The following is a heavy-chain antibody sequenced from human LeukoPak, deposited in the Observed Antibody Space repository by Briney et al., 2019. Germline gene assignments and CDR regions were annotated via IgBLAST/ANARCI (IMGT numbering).Heavy chain of an antibody. Sequence: PSETLSLTCTVSGGPISSSSYYWGWIRQPPGKGLEWIGSIYYSGSTYYNPSLKSRVTISVDTSKDQFSLKLSSVTAADTAVYYCARGRSSSWYSPRINDYWGQGTLVTVSS. J-gene: IGHJ4*02. D-gene: IGHD6-13*01. CDR2: IYYSGST. V-gene: IGHV4-39*07. CDR3: ARGRSSSWYSPRINDY. CDR1: GGPISSSSYY.